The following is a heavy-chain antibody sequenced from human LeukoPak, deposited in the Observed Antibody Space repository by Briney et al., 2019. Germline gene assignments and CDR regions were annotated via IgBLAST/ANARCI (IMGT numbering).Heavy chain of an antibody. J-gene: IGHJ4*02. CDR3: ARDQGSYGSGSFYDY. D-gene: IGHD3-10*01. CDR1: GFTFSTYN. V-gene: IGHV3-21*01. Sequence: GGSLRLSCAASGFTFSTYNMNWVRQAPGKGLEWVSSISSSSYYIYYADSVKGRFTISRDNAKNSLYLQMDSLRAEDTAVYYCARDQGSYGSGSFYDYWGQGTLVTVSS. CDR2: ISSSSYYI.